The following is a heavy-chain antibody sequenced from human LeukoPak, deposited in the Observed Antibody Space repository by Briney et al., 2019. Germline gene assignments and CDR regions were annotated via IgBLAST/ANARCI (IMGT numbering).Heavy chain of an antibody. CDR2: ISSNSNNN. CDR1: GFTFTNYT. V-gene: IGHV3-21*01. D-gene: IGHD6-13*01. Sequence: RSGGSLRLSCVASGFTFTNYTMNWVRQAPGKGLEWVSSISSNSNNNHYVGSLKGRFIVSRDNAKNSLYLQMNSLRVEDTAVYYCARGLNRFSSSWYRLAYWGQGTLVTVSS. CDR3: ARGLNRFSSSWYRLAY. J-gene: IGHJ4*02.